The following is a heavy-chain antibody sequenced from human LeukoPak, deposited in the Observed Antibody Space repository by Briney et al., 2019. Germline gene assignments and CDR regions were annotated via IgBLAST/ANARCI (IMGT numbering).Heavy chain of an antibody. CDR2: IYHNGNT. J-gene: IGHJ4*02. D-gene: IGHD5-18*01. CDR1: GGSISSGGYS. Sequence: PSETLSLTCVVSGGSISSGGYSWSWTRQPPGKGLEWIGYIYHNGNTYYSPSLKSRVTISVDRSKNQLSLKLSSVTAADTAMYYCASGGYSYGFDYWGQGTLVTVSS. V-gene: IGHV4-30-2*01. CDR3: ASGGYSYGFDY.